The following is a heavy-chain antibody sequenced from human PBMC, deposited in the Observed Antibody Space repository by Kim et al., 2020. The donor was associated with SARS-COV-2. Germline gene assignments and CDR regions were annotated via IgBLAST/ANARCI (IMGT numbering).Heavy chain of an antibody. CDR2: ISSSSSTI. Sequence: GGSLRLSCAASGFTFSSYSMNWVRQAPGKGLEWVSYISSSSSTIYYADSVKGRFTISRDNAKNSLYLQMNSLRDEDTAVYYCAREARWFGPALYYYYGMDVWGQGTTVTVSS. D-gene: IGHD3-10*01. J-gene: IGHJ6*02. V-gene: IGHV3-48*02. CDR1: GFTFSSYS. CDR3: AREARWFGPALYYYYGMDV.